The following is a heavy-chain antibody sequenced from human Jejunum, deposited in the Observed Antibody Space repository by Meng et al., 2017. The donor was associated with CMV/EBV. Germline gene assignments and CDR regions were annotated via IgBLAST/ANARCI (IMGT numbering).Heavy chain of an antibody. D-gene: IGHD6-19*01. V-gene: IGHV3-23*01. CDR3: AKERGGSGWRFDN. CDR2: VGGEATGA. CDR1: GFPVRGYA. Sequence: ASGFPVRGYAMTWVRQDPGEGLEWVSGVGGEATGACCAASVKGRFPTSRDNSKNTLYLRINSLRAEDTALYYCAKERGGSGWRFDNWGQGTPVTVSS. J-gene: IGHJ4*02.